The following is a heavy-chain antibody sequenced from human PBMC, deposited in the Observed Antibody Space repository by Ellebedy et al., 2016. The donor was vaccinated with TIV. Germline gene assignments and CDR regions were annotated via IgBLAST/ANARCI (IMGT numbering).Heavy chain of an antibody. V-gene: IGHV1-2*02. D-gene: IGHD2-2*01. CDR2: INPNNGDT. Sequence: ASVKVSCXTSGYIFTGYFVHWVRQAPGQGLEWMGYINPNNGDTNFAQKFQGRVTVTRDTSITTVYMELSGLKPDDTATYYCAREEGSTWAYWYLDFWGRGTLVTVSS. CDR3: AREEGSTWAYWYLDF. CDR1: GYIFTGYF. J-gene: IGHJ2*01.